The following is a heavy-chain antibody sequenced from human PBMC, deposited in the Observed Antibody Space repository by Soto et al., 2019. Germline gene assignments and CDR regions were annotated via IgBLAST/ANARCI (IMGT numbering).Heavy chain of an antibody. V-gene: IGHV3-33*01. CDR1: GFSFSDHG. J-gene: IGHJ3*02. CDR2: IWHDGSNK. Sequence: QVQLVETGGGVVQPGRSLRLSCAASGFSFSDHGMHWVRQAPVKGLEWVAVIWHDGSNKYYADSVRGRFTVSRDNSENSLYLQMNSLRAEDTAVYYCARDLGAYGVSAFDMWGQRTMVTVSS. D-gene: IGHD4-17*01. CDR3: ARDLGAYGVSAFDM.